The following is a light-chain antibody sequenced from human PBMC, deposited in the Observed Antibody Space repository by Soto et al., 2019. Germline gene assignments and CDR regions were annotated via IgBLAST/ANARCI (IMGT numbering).Light chain of an antibody. CDR2: EVS. CDR3: SSYTSSSTYV. J-gene: IGLJ1*01. CDR1: SSDVGGYNY. Sequence: QSALTQPASVSGSPGQSITISCTGTSSDVGGYNYVSWYQQHPGKAPKLMIYEVSNRPSGASNRFCGSKSGNTASLTISGLQAEDEADYYCSSYTSSSTYVFGTGTKVTVL. V-gene: IGLV2-14*01.